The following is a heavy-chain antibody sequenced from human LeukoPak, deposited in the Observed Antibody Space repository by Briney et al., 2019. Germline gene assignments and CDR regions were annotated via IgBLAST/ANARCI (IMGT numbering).Heavy chain of an antibody. Sequence: LRLSCAASGFTFSDYYMSWIRQPPGKGLEWIASINYSGSTYYNPSLKSRVTISVDTSENQFSLKLSSVTAADTAVYYCARYVVYGSGKYYFDYWGQGTLVTVSS. CDR1: GFTFSDYY. CDR3: ARYVVYGSGKYYFDY. J-gene: IGHJ4*02. V-gene: IGHV4-38-2*01. CDR2: INYSGST. D-gene: IGHD3-10*01.